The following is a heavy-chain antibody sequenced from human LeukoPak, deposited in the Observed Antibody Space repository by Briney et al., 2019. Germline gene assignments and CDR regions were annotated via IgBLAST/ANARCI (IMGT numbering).Heavy chain of an antibody. CDR2: IKEDGSEK. D-gene: IGHD1-26*01. V-gene: IGHV3-7*01. J-gene: IGHJ4*02. CDR3: ARKWEYYFDY. Sequence: GGSLRLSCAASAFTFSSYWMSWVRQAPGKGLEWVANIKEDGSEKYYVDSVKGRFTISRDNAKNSLYLQMNSLRAEDTAVYYCARKWEYYFDYWGQGTLVTVSS. CDR1: AFTFSSYW.